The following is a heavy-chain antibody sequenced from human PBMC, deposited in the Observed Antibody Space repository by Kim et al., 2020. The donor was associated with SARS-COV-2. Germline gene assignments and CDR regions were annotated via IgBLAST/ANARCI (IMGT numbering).Heavy chain of an antibody. Sequence: GGSLRLSCAASGFTFSSYAMHWVRQAPGKGLEWVAVISYDGSNKYYADSVKGRFTISRDNSKNTLYLQMNSLRAEDTAVYYCARAVWSGDYVDYYYGMDVWGQGTTVTVSS. CDR3: ARAVWSGDYVDYYYGMDV. CDR1: GFTFSSYA. J-gene: IGHJ6*02. CDR2: ISYDGSNK. V-gene: IGHV3-30*04. D-gene: IGHD4-17*01.